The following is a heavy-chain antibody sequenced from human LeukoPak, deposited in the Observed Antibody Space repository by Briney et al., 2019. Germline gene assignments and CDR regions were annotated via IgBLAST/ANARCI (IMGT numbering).Heavy chain of an antibody. CDR1: GFTFSSYG. D-gene: IGHD2/OR15-2a*01. V-gene: IGHV3-23*01. CDR3: AKDFYGLTYPDY. CDR2: ISGSGGST. J-gene: IGHJ4*02. Sequence: GGSLRLSCAASGFTFSSYGMSWVRQAPGKGLEWVSAISGSGGSTYYADSVKGRFTISRDNSKNTLYLQMNSLRAEDTAVYYCAKDFYGLTYPDYWGQGTLVTVSS.